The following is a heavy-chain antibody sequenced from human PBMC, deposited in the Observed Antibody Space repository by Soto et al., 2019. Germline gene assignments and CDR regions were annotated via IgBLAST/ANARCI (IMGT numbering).Heavy chain of an antibody. CDR2: VYTPDYT. CDR1: GASIRSYY. Sequence: QMQLLESGPGLVKPSETLSLTCSVSGASIRSYYWHWVRQLPGKGLEWIGYVYTPDYTRYNSSLKSRVTISVDTSKSQFSLRLNSVTAADTAVYYCAGSAGHPGDFFYYNGMDVW. CDR3: AGSAGHPGDFFYYNGMDV. J-gene: IGHJ6*01. D-gene: IGHD3-10*01. V-gene: IGHV4-59*03.